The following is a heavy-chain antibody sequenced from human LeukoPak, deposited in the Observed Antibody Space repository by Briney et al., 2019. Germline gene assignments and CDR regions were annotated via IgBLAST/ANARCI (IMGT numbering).Heavy chain of an antibody. CDR3: ARPAYYYGSGSYPYYYFDY. D-gene: IGHD3-10*01. V-gene: IGHV4-39*01. Sequence: SETLSLTCTVSGGSISSSSYYWGWIRQPPGKGLEWIGSIYYSGSTYYNPSLKSRVTISVDTSKNQFSLKLSSVTAADTAVYYCARPAYYYGSGSYPYYYFDYWGQGTLVTVSS. CDR1: GGSISSSSYY. CDR2: IYYSGST. J-gene: IGHJ4*02.